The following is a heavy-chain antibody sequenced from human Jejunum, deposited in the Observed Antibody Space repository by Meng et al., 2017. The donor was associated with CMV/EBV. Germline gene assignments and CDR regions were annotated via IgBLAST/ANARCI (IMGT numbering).Heavy chain of an antibody. CDR1: GSITSSTYF. D-gene: IGHD2-2*02. V-gene: IGHV4-39*07. CDR3: ARLVVVPDDINYFDY. CDR2: INYSGTT. Sequence: GSITSSTYFWVWVRQPPGKGLEWIGSINYSGTTYYRSSLKSRGTISVDTSKNQFSLKVTSVTAADTAVYYCARLVVVPDDINYFDYWGQGTLVTVSS. J-gene: IGHJ4*02.